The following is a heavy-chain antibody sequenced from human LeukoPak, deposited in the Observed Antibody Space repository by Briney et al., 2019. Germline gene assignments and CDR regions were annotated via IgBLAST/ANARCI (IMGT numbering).Heavy chain of an antibody. CDR2: IWYDGSNK. CDR3: ARDRGFIVVVPAAFDY. J-gene: IGHJ4*02. D-gene: IGHD2-2*01. V-gene: IGHV3-33*01. CDR1: GFTFSSYG. Sequence: PGGSPRLSCAASGFTFSSYGMHWVRQAPGKGLEWVAVIWYDGSNKYYADSVKGRFTISRDNSKNTLYLQMNSLRAEDTAVYYCARDRGFIVVVPAAFDYWGQGTLVTVSS.